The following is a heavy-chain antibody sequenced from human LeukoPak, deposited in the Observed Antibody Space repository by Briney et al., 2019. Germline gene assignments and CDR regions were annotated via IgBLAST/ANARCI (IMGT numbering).Heavy chain of an antibody. CDR3: ARGCSSTSCRQWFDP. V-gene: IGHV4-30-2*01. D-gene: IGHD2-2*01. CDR2: IYHSGST. Sequence: TSQTLSLTCAVSGGSISSGGYSWSWIRQPPGKGLEWIGYIYHSGSTYYNPSLKSRVTISVDRSKNQFSLKLSSVTAADTAVYYCARGCSSTSCRQWFDPWGQGTLVTVSS. J-gene: IGHJ5*02. CDR1: GGSISSGGYS.